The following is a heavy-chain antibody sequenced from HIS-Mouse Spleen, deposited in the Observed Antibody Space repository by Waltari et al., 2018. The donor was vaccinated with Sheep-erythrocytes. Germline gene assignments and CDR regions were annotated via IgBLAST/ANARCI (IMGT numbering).Heavy chain of an antibody. CDR2: IGTAGDT. V-gene: IGHV3-13*01. D-gene: IGHD1-26*01. CDR1: GFTFSSYD. Sequence: EVQLVESGGGLVQPGGSLRLSGAASGFTFSSYDMHWVRQATGKGVEWVSAIGTAGDTYTPGSVKGRFTISRENAKNSLYLQMNSLRAGDTAVYYCARADSGSYDDAFDIWGQGTMVTVSS. J-gene: IGHJ3*02. CDR3: ARADSGSYDDAFDI.